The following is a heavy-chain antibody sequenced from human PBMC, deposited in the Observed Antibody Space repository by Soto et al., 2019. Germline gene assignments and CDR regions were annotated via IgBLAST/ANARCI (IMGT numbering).Heavy chain of an antibody. D-gene: IGHD2-8*01. CDR2: INHSGNT. Sequence: SETLSLTCAVYGGSFSGYYWSWIRQPPGKGLEWIGEINHSGNTNYNPSLKSRVTISVDTSKNQFSLKLSSVTAADTALYYCARVYAHEIDYWGQGTLVTVS. CDR1: GGSFSGYY. J-gene: IGHJ4*02. CDR3: ARVYAHEIDY. V-gene: IGHV4-34*01.